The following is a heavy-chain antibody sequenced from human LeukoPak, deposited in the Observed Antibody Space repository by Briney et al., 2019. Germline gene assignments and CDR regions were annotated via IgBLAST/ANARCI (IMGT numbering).Heavy chain of an antibody. CDR2: ITSSSTYT. CDR3: ARDPYSGTYGDTYYYYMDV. D-gene: IGHD1-26*01. Sequence: GGSLRLSCAASGFSFSSYNVNWVRQTPGKGLEGVSSITSSSTYTFYADSVKGRFTISRDNARNPLYLQMNSLRAEDTAVYYCARDPYSGTYGDTYYYYMDVWGKGTTVTISS. CDR1: GFSFSSYN. V-gene: IGHV3-21*01. J-gene: IGHJ6*03.